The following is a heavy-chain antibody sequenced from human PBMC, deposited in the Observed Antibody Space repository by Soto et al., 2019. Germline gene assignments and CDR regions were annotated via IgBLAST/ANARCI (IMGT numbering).Heavy chain of an antibody. D-gene: IGHD3-3*01. CDR3: ARGVLVYDFWSGYFGPTEYFQH. CDR2: INPSDGST. CDR1: GYTFTSYY. Sequence: ASVKVSCQASGYTFTSYYMHWVRQAPGQGLEWMGIINPSDGSTSYAQKLQGRVTMTTDTSTSTVYMELSSLRSDDTAVYYCARGVLVYDFWSGYFGPTEYFQHWGQGTLVTVSS. J-gene: IGHJ1*01. V-gene: IGHV1-46*01.